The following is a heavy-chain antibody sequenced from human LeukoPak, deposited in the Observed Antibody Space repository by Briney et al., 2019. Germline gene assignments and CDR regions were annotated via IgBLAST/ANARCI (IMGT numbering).Heavy chain of an antibody. CDR1: GGSFSGYY. D-gene: IGHD6-19*01. CDR3: ASGLAHFDY. CDR2: IYYSGST. J-gene: IGHJ4*02. Sequence: PSETLSLTCAVYGGSFSGYYWSWIRQPPGKGLEWIGYIYYSGSTNYNPSLKSRVTISVDTSKNQFSLKLSSVTAADTAVYYCASGLAHFDYWGQGTLVTVSS. V-gene: IGHV4-59*08.